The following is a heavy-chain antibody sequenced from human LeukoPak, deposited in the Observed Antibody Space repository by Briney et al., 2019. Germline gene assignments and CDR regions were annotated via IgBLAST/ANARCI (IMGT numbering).Heavy chain of an antibody. J-gene: IGHJ6*02. CDR2: ISGSGSST. Sequence: GSLRLSCAASGFTFTYYTMTWVRQAPGKGLEWVSSISGSGSSTYYADSVKGRFTISRDNSKNTLFLQMNSLRAEDTAVYYCAKGGYISRTYYYGMDVWGQGTTVTVSS. CDR1: GFTFTYYT. CDR3: AKGGYISRTYYYGMDV. V-gene: IGHV3-23*01. D-gene: IGHD5-24*01.